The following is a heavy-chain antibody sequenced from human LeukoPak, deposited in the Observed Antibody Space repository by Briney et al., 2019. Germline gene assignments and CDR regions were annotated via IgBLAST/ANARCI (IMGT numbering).Heavy chain of an antibody. V-gene: IGHV3-7*05. CDR2: IKEDGSEK. CDR1: GFTFSSYS. Sequence: GGSLRLSCAASGFTFSSYSMNWVRQAPGKGLEWVANIKEDGSEKNYVDSVKGRFTISRDNAKNSLYLQMNSLRGEDTAVYYCASQYISSSNYWGQGTLVTVSS. J-gene: IGHJ4*02. D-gene: IGHD6-6*01. CDR3: ASQYISSSNY.